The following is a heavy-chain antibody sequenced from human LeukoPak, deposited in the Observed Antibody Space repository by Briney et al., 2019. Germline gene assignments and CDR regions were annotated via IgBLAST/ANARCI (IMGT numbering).Heavy chain of an antibody. CDR2: ISKDGRIT. D-gene: IGHD1-26*01. V-gene: IGHV3-30*04. Sequence: GGSLRLSCVASGFSFSDHSIHWVRQAPGEGLEWVSVISKDGRITDYTDSVKGRFTISRDNSRNTLYLQMNSLTSEDTAAYFCAREGIIGRGGSERTFDCWGQGTLVTVSS. CDR3: AREGIIGRGGSERTFDC. J-gene: IGHJ4*02. CDR1: GFSFSDHS.